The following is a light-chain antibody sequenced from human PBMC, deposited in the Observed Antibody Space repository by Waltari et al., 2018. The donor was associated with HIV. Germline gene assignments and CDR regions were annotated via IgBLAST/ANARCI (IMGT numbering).Light chain of an antibody. J-gene: IGKJ5*01. V-gene: IGKV3-15*01. CDR1: QSVSSN. Sequence: EIVMTQSPATLSVSPGGRATLFCRASQSVSSNLAWYQQKPGQGPRLLIYGATTRATGFPARFGGSGSGTEFTLTISSLQSEDFGVYYCQQYNKGPLGITFGQRTRLEI. CDR3: QQYNKGPLGIT. CDR2: GAT.